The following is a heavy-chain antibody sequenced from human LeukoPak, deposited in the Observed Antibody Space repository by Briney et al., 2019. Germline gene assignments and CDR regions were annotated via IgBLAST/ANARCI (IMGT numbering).Heavy chain of an antibody. CDR3: ARKCGGDCYSPTYYYYYMDV. CDR1: GFTFSSYG. D-gene: IGHD2-21*01. V-gene: IGHV3-30*02. J-gene: IGHJ6*03. CDR2: IRYDGSNK. Sequence: GGSLRLSCAASGFTFSSYGMHWVRQAPGKGLEWVAFIRYDGSNKYYADSVKGRFTISRDNSKNTLYLQMNSLRAEDTAVYYCARKCGGDCYSPTYYYYYMDVWGKGTTVTVSS.